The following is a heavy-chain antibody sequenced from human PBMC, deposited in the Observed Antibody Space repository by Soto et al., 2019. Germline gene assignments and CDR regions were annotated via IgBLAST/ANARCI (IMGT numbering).Heavy chain of an antibody. Sequence: TSETLSLTCPVSGCSISSYYWSWIRQPPGKGLEWIGYIYYSGSTNYNPSLKSRVTISVDTSKNQFSLKLSSVTAADTAVYYCARDRNHYYGSGSYHYGMDVWGQGTTVTVSS. CDR3: ARDRNHYYGSGSYHYGMDV. J-gene: IGHJ6*02. CDR2: IYYSGST. CDR1: GCSISSYY. D-gene: IGHD3-10*01. V-gene: IGHV4-59*12.